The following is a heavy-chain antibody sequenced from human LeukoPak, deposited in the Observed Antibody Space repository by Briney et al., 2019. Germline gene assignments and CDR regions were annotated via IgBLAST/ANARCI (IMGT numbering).Heavy chain of an antibody. Sequence: SETLSLTCTVSGGSINSYYWTWIRQPPGKGLEWIGYIYYSGSTNYNPSLKSRVTISVDTSKNQFSLKLSSVTAADTAVYYCARGGTYCSSTSCPRGLYYYYGMDVWGQGTTVTVSS. D-gene: IGHD2-2*01. CDR3: ARGGTYCSSTSCPRGLYYYYGMDV. CDR2: IYYSGST. V-gene: IGHV4-59*01. J-gene: IGHJ6*02. CDR1: GGSINSYY.